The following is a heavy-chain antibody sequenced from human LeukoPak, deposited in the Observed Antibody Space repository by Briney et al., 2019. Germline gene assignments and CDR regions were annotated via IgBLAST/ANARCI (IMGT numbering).Heavy chain of an antibody. J-gene: IGHJ4*02. Sequence: PGGSLRLSCAASGFIFSSYNMNWVRQAPGKGLEWVSSISSSSRYIYYADSVKGRFTISRDNSKNTLYLQMNSLRAEDTAVYYCAKDGLGMGGYYFDYWGQGTLVTVSS. V-gene: IGHV3-21*04. CDR3: AKDGLGMGGYYFDY. CDR1: GFIFSSYN. D-gene: IGHD3/OR15-3a*01. CDR2: ISSSSRYI.